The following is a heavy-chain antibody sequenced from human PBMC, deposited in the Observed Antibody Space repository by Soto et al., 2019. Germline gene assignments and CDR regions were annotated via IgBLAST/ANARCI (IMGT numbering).Heavy chain of an antibody. CDR1: GYTFTSYG. V-gene: IGHV1-18*01. J-gene: IGHJ3*02. D-gene: IGHD3-22*01. Sequence: ASVKVSCKASGYTFTSYGISWVRQAPGQGLEWMGWISAYNGNTNYAQKLQGRVTMTTDTSTSTAYMELRSLRSDDTAVYYCARCRRYCDSSGYYPPPLLDAFDIWGQGTMVTVSS. CDR3: ARCRRYCDSSGYYPPPLLDAFDI. CDR2: ISAYNGNT.